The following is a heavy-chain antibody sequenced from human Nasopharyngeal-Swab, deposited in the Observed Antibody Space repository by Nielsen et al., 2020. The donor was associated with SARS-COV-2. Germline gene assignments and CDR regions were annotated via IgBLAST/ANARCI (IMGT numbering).Heavy chain of an antibody. V-gene: IGHV3-23*01. CDR3: AKEPFYDFLSGYYWDY. Sequence: WIRQPPGKGLEWVSAISGSGGSTYYADSVKGRFTISRDNSKNTLYLQMNSLRAEDTAVYYCAKEPFYDFLSGYYWDYWGQGTLVTVSS. J-gene: IGHJ4*02. CDR2: ISGSGGST. D-gene: IGHD3-3*01.